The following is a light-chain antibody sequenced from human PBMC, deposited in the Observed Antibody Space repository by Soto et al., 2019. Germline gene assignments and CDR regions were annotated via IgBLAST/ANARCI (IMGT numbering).Light chain of an antibody. CDR3: LPHNTYPPWT. CDR2: AAS. J-gene: IGKJ1*01. V-gene: IGKV1-17*02. CDR1: RAILND. Sequence: DIQMTQSPSSLSASVGDRVTITCRASRAILNDLSWYQQKPGKAPRRLIFAASSLQSGVPSRFSGSRSGTEFSLTISNLQPEDFATYYCLPHNTYPPWTFGQGTKVEVK.